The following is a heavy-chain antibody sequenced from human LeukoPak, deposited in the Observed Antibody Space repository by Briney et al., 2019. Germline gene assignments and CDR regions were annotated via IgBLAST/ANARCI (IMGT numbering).Heavy chain of an antibody. V-gene: IGHV3-7*01. Sequence: PGGSLRLSCAASGFTFSSYWMSWVRQAPGKGLERVANIKQDGSEKYYVDSVKGRFTISRDNAKNSLYLQMNSLRAEDTAVYYCAKELRYFDWLLYGFDYWGQGTLVTVSS. CDR2: IKQDGSEK. CDR3: AKELRYFDWLLYGFDY. CDR1: GFTFSSYW. D-gene: IGHD3-9*01. J-gene: IGHJ4*02.